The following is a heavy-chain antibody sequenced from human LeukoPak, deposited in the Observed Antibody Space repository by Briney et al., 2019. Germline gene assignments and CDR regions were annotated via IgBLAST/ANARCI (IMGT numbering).Heavy chain of an antibody. CDR3: ARSLFEGVVAYDY. Sequence: SETLSLTCTVSGDSISNYYWNWIRQPAGKRLEWVGRISTSGSPNYNPSLKSRITMSLDTSKNQFSLKLNSVTAADTAVYSCARSLFEGVVAYDYWGRGTLVTVSS. V-gene: IGHV4-4*07. CDR1: GDSISNYY. D-gene: IGHD3-16*02. J-gene: IGHJ4*02. CDR2: ISTSGSP.